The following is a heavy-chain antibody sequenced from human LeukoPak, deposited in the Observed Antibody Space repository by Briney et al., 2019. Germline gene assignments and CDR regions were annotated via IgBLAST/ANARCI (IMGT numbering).Heavy chain of an antibody. D-gene: IGHD1-26*01. CDR1: GFTFSSYG. J-gene: IGHJ4*02. Sequence: GGSLRLSCAASGFTFSSYGMHWVRQAPGKGLEWVAVISYDGSNKYYADSVKGRFTISRDNSKNTLYLQMNSLRAEDTAVYYCAKDQWELLYYFDCWGQGTLVTVSS. CDR2: ISYDGSNK. V-gene: IGHV3-30*18. CDR3: AKDQWELLYYFDC.